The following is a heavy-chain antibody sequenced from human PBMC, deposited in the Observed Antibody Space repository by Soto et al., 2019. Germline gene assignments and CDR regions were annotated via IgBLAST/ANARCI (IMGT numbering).Heavy chain of an antibody. CDR2: ISYDGSNK. Sequence: PGGSLRLSCLASGFTFSSYGMHWVRQAPGKGLEWVAVISYDGSNKYYADSVKGRFTISRDNSKNTLYLQMNSLRAEDTAVYYCANGTFFSESLDYWGQGTRVTFSS. D-gene: IGHD3-3*01. J-gene: IGHJ4*02. V-gene: IGHV3-30*18. CDR1: GFTFSSYG. CDR3: ANGTFFSESLDY.